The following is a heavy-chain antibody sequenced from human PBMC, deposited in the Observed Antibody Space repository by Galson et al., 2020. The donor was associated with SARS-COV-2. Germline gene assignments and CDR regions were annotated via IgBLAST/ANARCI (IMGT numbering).Heavy chain of an antibody. V-gene: IGHV3-11*01. Sequence: GGSLRLSCAASGFTFSDYYMSWIRQAPGKGLEWVSYISSSGSTIYYADSVKGRFTISRDNAKNSLYLQMNSLRAEDTAVYYCARSGSPPYYYYYYMDVWGKGTTVTVSS. CDR1: GFTFSDYY. D-gene: IGHD1-26*01. CDR3: ARSGSPPYYYYYYMDV. J-gene: IGHJ6*03. CDR2: ISSSGSTI.